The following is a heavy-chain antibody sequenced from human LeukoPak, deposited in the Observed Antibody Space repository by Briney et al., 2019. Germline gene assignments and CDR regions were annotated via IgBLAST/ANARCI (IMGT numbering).Heavy chain of an antibody. J-gene: IGHJ4*02. Sequence: PGGSLRLSCAASGFTFSSYGMHWVRQAPGKGLEWVAVIWYDGSNKYYADSVKGRFTISRDNSKNTLYLQMNSLRAKDTAVYYCARDQSSYYDSSGYFSHWGQGTLVTVSS. CDR3: ARDQSSYYDSSGYFSH. D-gene: IGHD3-22*01. CDR2: IWYDGSNK. V-gene: IGHV3-33*01. CDR1: GFTFSSYG.